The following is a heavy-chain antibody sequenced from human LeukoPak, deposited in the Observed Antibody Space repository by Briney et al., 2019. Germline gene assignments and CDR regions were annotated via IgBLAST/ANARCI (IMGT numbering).Heavy chain of an antibody. CDR1: GFTFSSYG. J-gene: IGHJ4*02. Sequence: PGGSLRLSCAASGFTFSSYGMNWVRQAPGKGLEWVSSISSSSSYIYYADSVKGRFTISRDNAKNSLYLQMNSLRAEDTAVYYCARDESSAPSYFDYWGQGTLVTVSS. D-gene: IGHD6-6*01. CDR2: ISSSSSYI. CDR3: ARDESSAPSYFDY. V-gene: IGHV3-21*01.